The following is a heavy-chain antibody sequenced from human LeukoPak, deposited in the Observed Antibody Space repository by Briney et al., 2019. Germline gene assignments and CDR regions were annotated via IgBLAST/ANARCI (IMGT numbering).Heavy chain of an antibody. J-gene: IGHJ4*02. D-gene: IGHD2-21*01. CDR1: GGSISSSGYY. Sequence: SETLSLTCTVSGGSISSSGYYWGWIRQSPENGLEWIGSFYYNGDTYYNPSLKNRVIISVDRSKNQFSLKVNSVTAADTAVYYCTRQGVMGTDYWGQGILATVSS. V-gene: IGHV4-39*01. CDR2: FYYNGDT. CDR3: TRQGVMGTDY.